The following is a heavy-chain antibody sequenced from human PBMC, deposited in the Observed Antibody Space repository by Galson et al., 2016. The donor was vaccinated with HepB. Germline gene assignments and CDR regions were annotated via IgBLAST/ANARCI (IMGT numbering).Heavy chain of an antibody. CDR2: IYHSGST. J-gene: IGHJ4*02. D-gene: IGHD5-18*01. CDR3: ERDGPEEVTRPPLGY. Sequence: ETRSLTCAISGGSISSSNWWSWVRQPPGKGLEWIGEIYHSGSTNDNSSLKSRVTISVDKSKDQFSLKLSSVTAADTAVYYCERDGPEEVTRPPLGYWGQGTLVTVSS. CDR1: GGSISSSNW. V-gene: IGHV4-4*02.